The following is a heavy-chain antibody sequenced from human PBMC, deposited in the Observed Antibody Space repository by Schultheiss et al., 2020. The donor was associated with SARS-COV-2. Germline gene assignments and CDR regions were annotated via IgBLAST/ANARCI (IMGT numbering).Heavy chain of an antibody. Sequence: SETLSLTCTVSGGSISSYYWSWIRQPPGKGLEWIGYIYYSGSTYYNPSLKSRVTISVDTSKNQFSLKLSSVTAADTAVYYCARGENWNYDYWGQGTLVTVSS. D-gene: IGHD1-7*01. CDR1: GGSISSYY. J-gene: IGHJ4*02. CDR3: ARGENWNYDY. CDR2: IYYSGST. V-gene: IGHV4-59*01.